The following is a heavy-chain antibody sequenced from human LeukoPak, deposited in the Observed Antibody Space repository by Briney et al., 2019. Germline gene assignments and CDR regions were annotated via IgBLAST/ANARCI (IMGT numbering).Heavy chain of an antibody. CDR3: AKDSAIFGGVYYFDY. CDR2: IRYDGSNI. D-gene: IGHD3-3*01. Sequence: GGSLRLSCAASGFTFSSYGMHWVRQAPGKGLEWVAFIRYDGSNIYYADSVKGRFTISRDNSKNTLYLQMNSLRAEDTAVYYCAKDSAIFGGVYYFDYWGQGTLVTVSS. J-gene: IGHJ4*02. V-gene: IGHV3-30*02. CDR1: GFTFSSYG.